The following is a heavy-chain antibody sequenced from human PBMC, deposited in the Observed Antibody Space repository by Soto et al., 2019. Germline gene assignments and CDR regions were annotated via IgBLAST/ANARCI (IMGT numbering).Heavy chain of an antibody. J-gene: IGHJ3*02. Sequence: GGSLRLSCAASGFTFSGSAMHWVRQASGKGLEWVGRIRSKANSYATAYAASVKGRFTISRDDSKNTAYLQMNSLKTEDTAVYYCTSSRLPSVGADAFDIWGQGTMVTVSS. CDR3: TSSRLPSVGADAFDI. CDR2: IRSKANSYAT. CDR1: GFTFSGSA. V-gene: IGHV3-73*01. D-gene: IGHD1-26*01.